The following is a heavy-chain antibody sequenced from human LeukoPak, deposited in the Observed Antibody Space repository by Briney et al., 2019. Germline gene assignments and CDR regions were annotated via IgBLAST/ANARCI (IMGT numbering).Heavy chain of an antibody. Sequence: GGSLRLSCAASGFTFSSYAMNWVRQAPGKGLEWVSSISTSSSYIYYADSVKGRFTISRDNTKNSLYLQMDSLRAEDTAVYYCTRATHGNQGYNYYMDVWGKGTTVTVSS. CDR2: ISTSSSYI. J-gene: IGHJ6*03. V-gene: IGHV3-21*01. CDR3: TRATHGNQGYNYYMDV. D-gene: IGHD1-14*01. CDR1: GFTFSSYA.